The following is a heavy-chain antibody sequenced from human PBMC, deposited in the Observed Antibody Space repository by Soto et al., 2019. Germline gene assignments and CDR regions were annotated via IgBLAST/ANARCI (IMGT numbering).Heavy chain of an antibody. V-gene: IGHV4-31*03. D-gene: IGHD3-10*01. CDR1: GGSISSGGYY. J-gene: IGHJ4*02. CDR3: AREGSMVRGGRLDY. CDR2: IYYSGST. Sequence: QVQLQESGPGLVKPSQTLSLTCTVSGGSISSGGYYWSWIRQHPGKGLEWIGYIYYSGSTYYNPSLKSRVIISVDTTKNQFSLNMSSVTAAATAVYYCAREGSMVRGGRLDYWGQGTLVTVSS.